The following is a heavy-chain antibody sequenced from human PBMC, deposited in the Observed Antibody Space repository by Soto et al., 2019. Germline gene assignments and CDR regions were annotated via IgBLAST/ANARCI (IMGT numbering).Heavy chain of an antibody. V-gene: IGHV1-2*02. CDR2: INPNSGGT. D-gene: IGHD3-22*01. CDR1: GYTFTGYY. J-gene: IGHJ5*02. Sequence: ASVKVSCKASGYTFTGYYMHWVRQAPGQGLEWMGWINPNSGGTNYAQKCQGRVTMTRDTSSRTAYMELGRLRSDDTAAYYCARGMSGITMIVVVRNWFDPWGQGALVTVSS. CDR3: ARGMSGITMIVVVRNWFDP.